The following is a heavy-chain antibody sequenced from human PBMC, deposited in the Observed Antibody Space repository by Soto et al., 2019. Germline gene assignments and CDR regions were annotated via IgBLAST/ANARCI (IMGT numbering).Heavy chain of an antibody. V-gene: IGHV3-66*01. CDR2: MYSDGRT. CDR3: ARVTTLAFDY. D-gene: IGHD3-22*01. J-gene: IGHJ4*02. CDR1: GLTVSTNY. Sequence: EVQLVESGGGLVQPGGSLRLSCAAPGLTVSTNYMSWVRQAPGKGLEWVSIMYSDGRTYHADSVKGRFTISRDNSKNLLYLQMNSLRAEHTAVYYCARVTTLAFDYWGQGTLVTVSS.